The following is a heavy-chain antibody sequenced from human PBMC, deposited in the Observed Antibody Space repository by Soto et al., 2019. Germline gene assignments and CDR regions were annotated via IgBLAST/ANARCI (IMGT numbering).Heavy chain of an antibody. CDR1: GFTFSSYG. Sequence: GGSLRLSCAASGFTFSSYGMHWVRQAPGKGLEWVAVISYDGSNKYYADSVKGRFTISRDNSKNTLYLQMNSLRAEDTAVYYCAKALGSGWTRGGDYWGQGTLVTVSS. D-gene: IGHD6-19*01. V-gene: IGHV3-30*18. J-gene: IGHJ4*02. CDR3: AKALGSGWTRGGDY. CDR2: ISYDGSNK.